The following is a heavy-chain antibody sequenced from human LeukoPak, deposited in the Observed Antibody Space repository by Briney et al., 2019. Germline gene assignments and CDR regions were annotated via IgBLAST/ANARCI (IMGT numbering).Heavy chain of an antibody. V-gene: IGHV4-34*01. CDR1: GGSFSGYY. CDR2: INHSGST. J-gene: IGHJ6*02. CDR3: ARPGTTGTTFPMDV. D-gene: IGHD1-1*01. Sequence: SETLSLTCAVYGGSFSGYYWSWIRQPPGKGLEWIGEINHSGSTNYNPSLKSRVTISVDTSKNQFSLKLSSVTAADTAVYYCARPGTTGTTFPMDVWGQGTTVTVSS.